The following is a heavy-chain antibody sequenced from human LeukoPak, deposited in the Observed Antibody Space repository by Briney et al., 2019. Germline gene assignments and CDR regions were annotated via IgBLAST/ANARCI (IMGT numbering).Heavy chain of an antibody. CDR2: IYTSGST. V-gene: IGHV4-61*02. CDR1: GGSISSGSYY. CDR3: ARGPFKNWFDP. J-gene: IGHJ5*02. Sequence: PSETLSLTCTVSGGSISSGSYYWSWIRQPAGKGLESIGRIYTSGSTNYNPSLKSRVTISVDTSKNQFSLKLSSVTAADTAVYYCARGPFKNWFDPWGQGILVPVSS.